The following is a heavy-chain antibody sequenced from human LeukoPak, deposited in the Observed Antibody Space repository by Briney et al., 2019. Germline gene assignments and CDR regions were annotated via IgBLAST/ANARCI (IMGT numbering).Heavy chain of an antibody. CDR1: GFTFSSYG. V-gene: IGHV3-33*01. CDR2: IWYDGSNK. CDR3: ARRYSVTPPFARGYYFDY. J-gene: IGHJ4*02. D-gene: IGHD6-13*01. Sequence: GGSLRLYCAASGFTFSSYGMHWVRQAPGKGLEWVAVIWYDGSNKYYADSVKGRFTISRDNSKNTLHLQMNSLRAEDTAVYYCARRYSVTPPFARGYYFDYWGQGTLVTVSS.